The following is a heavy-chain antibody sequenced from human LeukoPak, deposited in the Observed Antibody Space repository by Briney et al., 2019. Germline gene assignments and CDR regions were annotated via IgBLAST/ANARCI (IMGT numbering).Heavy chain of an antibody. D-gene: IGHD1-1*01. J-gene: IGHJ4*02. CDR3: ARAIRL. CDR1: GFTFSDHS. Sequence: GGSLRLSCTASGFTFSDHSVNWVRQAPGKGLEWVSCITGISDIYYADPVKGRFTISRDNAKNSVYLQMNSLRAEDTGIYYCARAIRLWGQGTLVTVSS. V-gene: IGHV3-69-1*02. CDR2: ITGISDI.